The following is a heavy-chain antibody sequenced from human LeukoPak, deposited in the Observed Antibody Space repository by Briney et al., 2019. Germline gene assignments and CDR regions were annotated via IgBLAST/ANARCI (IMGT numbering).Heavy chain of an antibody. CDR2: INPNNGVT. J-gene: IGHJ5*02. CDR1: GYTFTGYF. D-gene: IGHD6-19*01. V-gene: IGHV1-2*02. Sequence: ASVKVSCKASGYTFTGYFMYWVRQAPGQGLEWMGWINPNNGVTKYAQKFQGRVTMTRDTSISTGYMELSRLTSDDTAVYYCASSSGWYGSWFDPWGQGTLVTVSS. CDR3: ASSSGWYGSWFDP.